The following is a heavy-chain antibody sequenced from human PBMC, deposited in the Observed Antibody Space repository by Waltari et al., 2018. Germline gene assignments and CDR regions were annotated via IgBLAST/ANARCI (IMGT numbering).Heavy chain of an antibody. CDR2: ISGSGGST. CDR1: GCTFSSYA. CDR3: AKDGIAVAGTGIMDY. Sequence: EVHLVESGGGLVQPGGSLRLSCADSGCTFSSYAMSCVRQAPGKGLEWVSAISGSGGSTYYADSVKGRFTISRDNSKNTLYLQMNSLRAEDTAVYYCAKDGIAVAGTGIMDYWGQGTLVTVSS. D-gene: IGHD6-19*01. J-gene: IGHJ4*02. V-gene: IGHV3-23*04.